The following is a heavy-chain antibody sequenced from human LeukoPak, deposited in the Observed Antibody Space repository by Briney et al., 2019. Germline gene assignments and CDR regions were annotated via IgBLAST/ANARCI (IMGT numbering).Heavy chain of an antibody. CDR2: IKQDGSEK. CDR3: AREAFLYQTATDY. J-gene: IGHJ4*02. Sequence: GSLRLSCAASGFTFSSYWMSWVRQAPGKGLEWVANIKQDGSEKYYVDSVKGRFTISRDNAKNSLYLQMNSLRAEDTAVYYCAREAFLYQTATDYWGQGTLVTVSS. CDR1: GFTFSSYW. D-gene: IGHD5-18*01. V-gene: IGHV3-7*01.